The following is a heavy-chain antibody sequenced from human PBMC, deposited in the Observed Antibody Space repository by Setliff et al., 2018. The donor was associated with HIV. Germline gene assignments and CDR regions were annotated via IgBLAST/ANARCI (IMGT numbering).Heavy chain of an antibody. J-gene: IGHJ5*02. CDR2: ISPDGTRN. D-gene: IGHD3-3*01. V-gene: IGHV3-7*03. CDR1: GFTFGNFW. CDR3: ARVLLITNAVYGVVSNRFDP. Sequence: HGESLKISCAASGFTFGNFWMHWVRQAPGKGLEWVASISPDGTRNHCVGSVKGRFTASRDNAKSSLYLQMNSLRAEDTAVYFCARVLLITNAVYGVVSNRFDPWGRGSQVTVSS.